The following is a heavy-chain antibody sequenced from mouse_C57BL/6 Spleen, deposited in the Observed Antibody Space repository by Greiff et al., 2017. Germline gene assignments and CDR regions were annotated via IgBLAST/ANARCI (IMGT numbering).Heavy chain of an antibody. CDR1: GYTFTSYW. V-gene: IGHV1-69*01. CDR2: IDPSDSYT. Sequence: VQLQQPGAELVMPGASVKLSCKASGYTFTSYWMHWVKQRPGQGLEWIGEIDPSDSYTNYNQKFKGKSTLTVDKSSSTAYMRLSSLTSEDSAVYYCARGSSYYSNSYYFDYWGQGTTLTVSS. D-gene: IGHD2-5*01. CDR3: ARGSSYYSNSYYFDY. J-gene: IGHJ2*01.